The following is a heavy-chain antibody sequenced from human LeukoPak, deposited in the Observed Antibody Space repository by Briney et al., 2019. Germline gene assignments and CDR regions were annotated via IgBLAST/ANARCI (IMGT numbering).Heavy chain of an antibody. CDR1: GFTFSSYW. Sequence: PGGSLRLSCAASGFTFSSYWMHWVRQAPGKGLVWLSRINSDGSSTGNADSVKGRFTISRDNAKNTLYLQMNSLRAEDTAVYYCARDGRAVAGNGGVDAFDIWGQGTVVTVSS. J-gene: IGHJ3*02. V-gene: IGHV3-74*01. CDR2: INSDGSST. CDR3: ARDGRAVAGNGGVDAFDI. D-gene: IGHD6-19*01.